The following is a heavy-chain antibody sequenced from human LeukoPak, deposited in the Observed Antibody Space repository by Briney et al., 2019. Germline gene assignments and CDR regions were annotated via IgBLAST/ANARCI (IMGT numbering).Heavy chain of an antibody. D-gene: IGHD5-12*01. CDR2: IKPDGTET. J-gene: IGHJ4*02. CDR1: GFTFSSYW. Sequence: GGSLRLSCAASGFTFSSYWMHWARQLLGKGLVWVSRIKPDGTETYYADSVKGRLTISRDNAKNTLYLQMNSLGADDTAVYYCANSPATSDNSWGQGTLVTVSS. V-gene: IGHV3-74*01. CDR3: ANSPATSDNS.